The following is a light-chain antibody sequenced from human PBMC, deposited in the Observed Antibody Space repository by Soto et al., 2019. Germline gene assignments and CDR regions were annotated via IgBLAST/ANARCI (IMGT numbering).Light chain of an antibody. V-gene: IGKV1-5*01. J-gene: IGKJ1*01. CDR3: QQYNKFSPT. CDR1: QSIGSW. CDR2: DGA. Sequence: DIQMTQSPSTLSASVGDRVTMTCRASQSIGSWLAWYQHKPGRAPKLLIFDGARLESGVPSRFSGSGSGTEFPFTISSLQPEDFATYYCQQYNKFSPTFGQGTKVKL.